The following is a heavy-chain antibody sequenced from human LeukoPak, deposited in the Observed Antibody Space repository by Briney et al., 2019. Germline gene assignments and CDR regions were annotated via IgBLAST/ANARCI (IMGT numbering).Heavy chain of an antibody. CDR3: ARETYCSSTSCYTTGEVDY. CDR1: GYTFTGYY. Sequence: RASVKVSCKASGYTFTGYYMHWVRQAPGQGLEWMGWINPNSGGTNYAQKFQGRVTMTRDTSISTAYMELSRLRSDDTAVYYCARETYCSSTSCYTTGEVDYWGQGTLVTVSS. V-gene: IGHV1-2*02. J-gene: IGHJ4*02. D-gene: IGHD2-2*02. CDR2: INPNSGGT.